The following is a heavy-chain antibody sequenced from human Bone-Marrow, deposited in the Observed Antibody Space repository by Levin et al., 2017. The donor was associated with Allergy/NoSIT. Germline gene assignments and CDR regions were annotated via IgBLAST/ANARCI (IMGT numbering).Heavy chain of an antibody. J-gene: IGHJ6*02. V-gene: IGHV3-33*06. Sequence: SCAASGFTFSDYGMFWVRQAPGKGLEWVALIWFDGINKYYADSVKGRFTISRDNSKNTLSLQINSLRADDTAVYYCAKSPGIATTGNSYYYSLDVWGQGTIVTVSS. D-gene: IGHD6-13*01. CDR3: AKSPGIATTGNSYYYSLDV. CDR1: GFTFSDYG. CDR2: IWFDGINK.